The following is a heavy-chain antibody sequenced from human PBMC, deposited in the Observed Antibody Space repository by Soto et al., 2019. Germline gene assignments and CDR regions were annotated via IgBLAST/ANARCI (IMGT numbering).Heavy chain of an antibody. CDR2: ISYDGSNK. J-gene: IGHJ5*02. CDR1: GFTFSSYG. V-gene: IGHV3-30*18. CDR3: AKELLGRKYSSSLRTHWFDP. Sequence: GGSLRLSCAASGFTFSSYGMHWVRQAPGKGLEWVAVISYDGSNKYYGDSVKGRFTIPRENSKNTLYLQMNSLRAEDTAVYYGAKELLGRKYSSSLRTHWFDPWGQGTLVTVSS. D-gene: IGHD6-6*01.